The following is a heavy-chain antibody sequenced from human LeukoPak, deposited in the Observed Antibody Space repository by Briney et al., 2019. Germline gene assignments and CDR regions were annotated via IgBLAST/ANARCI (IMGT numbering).Heavy chain of an antibody. V-gene: IGHV3-30*03. Sequence: GGSLRLSCAASGFTFSSYGMHWVRQAPGKGLEWVAVISYDGSNKYYADSVKGRFTISRDNSKNTLYLQMNSLRAEDTAVYYCARAKPKNMVRGLIMRRESRYYFDYWGQGTLVTVSS. CDR2: ISYDGSNK. J-gene: IGHJ4*02. CDR3: ARAKPKNMVRGLIMRRESRYYFDY. D-gene: IGHD3-10*01. CDR1: GFTFSSYG.